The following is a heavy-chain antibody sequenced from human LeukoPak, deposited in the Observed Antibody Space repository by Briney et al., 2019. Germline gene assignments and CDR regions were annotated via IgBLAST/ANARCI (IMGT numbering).Heavy chain of an antibody. CDR1: GFTFSSYS. V-gene: IGHV3-23*01. CDR2: ISGSGGST. Sequence: PGGSLRLSCAASGFTFSSYSMNWVRQAPGKGLEWVSAISGSGGSTYYADSVKGRFTISRDNSKNTLYLQMNSLRAEDTAVYYCARDQGYSYGNDYWGQGTLVTVSS. J-gene: IGHJ4*02. CDR3: ARDQGYSYGNDY. D-gene: IGHD5-18*01.